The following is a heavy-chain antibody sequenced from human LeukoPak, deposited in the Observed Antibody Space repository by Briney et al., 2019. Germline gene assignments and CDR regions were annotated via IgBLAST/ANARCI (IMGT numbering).Heavy chain of an antibody. V-gene: IGHV4-38-2*02. CDR1: GYSISSGYY. CDR2: IYHSGST. CDR3: ARGYCSGGSCSSFDY. D-gene: IGHD2-15*01. J-gene: IGHJ4*02. Sequence: PSETLSLTCTVSGYSISSGYYWGWIRQPPGKGPEWIGSIYHSGSTYYNPSLKSRVTISVDTSKNQFSLKLSSVTAADTAVYYCARGYCSGGSCSSFDYWGQGTLVTVSS.